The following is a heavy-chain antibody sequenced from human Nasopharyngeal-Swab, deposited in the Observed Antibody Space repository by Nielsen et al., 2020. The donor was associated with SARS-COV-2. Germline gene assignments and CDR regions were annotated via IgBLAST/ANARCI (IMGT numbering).Heavy chain of an antibody. V-gene: IGHV3-21*01. CDR2: ISSSSSYI. J-gene: IGHJ6*02. CDR3: ARDPPPYSSSWYSAYYYYGMDV. Sequence: GESLKISCAASGFTFSSYSMNWVRQAPGKGLDWVSSISSSSSYIYYADSVKGRFTISRDNAKNSLYLQMNSLRAEDTAVYYCARDPPPYSSSWYSAYYYYGMDVWGQGTTVTVSS. CDR1: GFTFSSYS. D-gene: IGHD6-13*01.